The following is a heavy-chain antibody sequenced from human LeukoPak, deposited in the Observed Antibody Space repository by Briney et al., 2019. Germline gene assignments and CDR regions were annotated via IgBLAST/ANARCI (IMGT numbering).Heavy chain of an antibody. CDR2: INTDGSGT. Sequence: GGSLRLSCAAFGFTFRSNWMHWVRQAPGKGLVWVSRINTDGSGTNYADSVKGRFTISRDNANNSLYLQMNSLRDEDTAVYYCARARRYRSSWYHDYWGQGSLVTVSS. J-gene: IGHJ4*02. CDR1: GFTFRSNW. V-gene: IGHV3-74*01. CDR3: ARARRYRSSWYHDY. D-gene: IGHD6-13*01.